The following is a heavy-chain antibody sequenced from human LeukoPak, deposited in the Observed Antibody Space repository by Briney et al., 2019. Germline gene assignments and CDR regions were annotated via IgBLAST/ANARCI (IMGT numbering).Heavy chain of an antibody. CDR2: ISYSGNT. V-gene: IGHV4-39*07. J-gene: IGHJ4*02. D-gene: IGHD3-22*01. Sequence: PSETLSLTCTVSGGSINSNNHYWGWIRQPPGKGLEWIGSISYSGNTDYNPSLKSRATISVDTSKNQFSLKLNSVTAADTAVYYCARGASSGYYFDYWGQGTLVTVSS. CDR3: ARGASSGYYFDY. CDR1: GGSINSNNHY.